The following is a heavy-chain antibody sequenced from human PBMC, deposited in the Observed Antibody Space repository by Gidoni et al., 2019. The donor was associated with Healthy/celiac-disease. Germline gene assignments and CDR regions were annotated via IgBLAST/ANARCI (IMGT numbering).Heavy chain of an antibody. D-gene: IGHD3-10*01. V-gene: IGHV3-9*01. CDR2: IGWNSGSI. J-gene: IGHJ6*02. CDR3: AKDLVTMVRGVTPWGGMDV. CDR1: GSTFDDYA. Sequence: EVQLVESGGGFVQPGRSLRLSCAASGSTFDDYAMHWVRQAPGKGLEWISGIGWNSGSIGYADSVKGRFTISRDNAKNSLYLQMNSLRAEDTALYYCAKDLVTMVRGVTPWGGMDVWGQGTTVTVSS.